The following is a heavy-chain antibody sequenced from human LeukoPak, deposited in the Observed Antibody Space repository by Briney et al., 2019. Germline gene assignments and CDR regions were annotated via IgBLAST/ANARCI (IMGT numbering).Heavy chain of an antibody. Sequence: AESLALSCAVSGLSLSTHCMYWVRQAPGKGLEWVSSISARSNFIHYAETVRDRFTIHRDNAKNSLDLQIDSLGAQDTAVYYCARPARGYCSSAGCHWDSWGQGTLVTVSS. CDR1: GLSLSTHC. V-gene: IGHV3-21*01. J-gene: IGHJ4*02. CDR2: ISARSNFI. D-gene: IGHD2-2*01. CDR3: ARPARGYCSSAGCHWDS.